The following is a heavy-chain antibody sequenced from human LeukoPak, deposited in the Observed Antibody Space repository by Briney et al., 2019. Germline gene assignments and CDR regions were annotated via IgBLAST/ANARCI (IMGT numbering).Heavy chain of an antibody. CDR3: AKDPSGRWSGSYVDY. CDR1: GFTFSSYG. J-gene: IGHJ4*02. V-gene: IGHV3-33*06. CDR2: IWYDGSNK. Sequence: GGSLRLSCAASGFTFSSYGMHWVRQAPGMGLEWVTVIWYDGSNKYYADSVKGRFTISRDNSKNTLYLQMNSLRAEDTAVYYCAKDPSGRWSGSYVDYWGQGTLVTVSS. D-gene: IGHD1-26*01.